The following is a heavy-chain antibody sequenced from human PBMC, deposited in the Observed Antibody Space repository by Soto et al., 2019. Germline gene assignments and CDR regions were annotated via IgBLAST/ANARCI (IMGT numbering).Heavy chain of an antibody. V-gene: IGHV3-11*01. CDR1: GFTFSDYY. CDR3: ARNGGSSSWEQNNYYYYMDV. D-gene: IGHD6-13*01. J-gene: IGHJ6*03. CDR2: ISSSGSTI. Sequence: GGSLRLSCAASGFTFSDYYMSWIRQAPGKGLEWVSYISSSGSTIYYADSVKGRFTISRDNAKNSLYLQMNSLRAEDTAVYYCARNGGSSSWEQNNYYYYMDVWGKGTTVTVSS.